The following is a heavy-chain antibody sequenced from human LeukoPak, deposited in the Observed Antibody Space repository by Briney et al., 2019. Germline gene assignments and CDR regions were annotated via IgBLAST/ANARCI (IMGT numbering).Heavy chain of an antibody. CDR1: GFTFSSYS. Sequence: GGSLRLSCAASGFTFSSYSLNWVRQAPGKGLEWVSSISGSSSYIYYADSVKGRFTISRHNAKNSLYLQMNSLRAEDTAVYYCTGSIASSGDWYFDLWGRGSLVTVSS. V-gene: IGHV3-21*01. J-gene: IGHJ2*01. CDR3: TGSIASSGDWYFDL. CDR2: ISGSSSYI. D-gene: IGHD6-6*01.